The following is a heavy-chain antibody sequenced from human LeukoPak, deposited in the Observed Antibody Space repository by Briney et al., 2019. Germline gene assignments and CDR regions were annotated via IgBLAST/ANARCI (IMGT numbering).Heavy chain of an antibody. J-gene: IGHJ3*02. D-gene: IGHD3-22*01. V-gene: IGHV1-2*02. CDR1: GYTFTGYY. CDR3: APSLYYYDSTDSGGAFDI. Sequence: ASVKVSCKASGYTFTGYYMHWVRQAPGQGLEWMGWINPNNGATNYAQKFQGRVTMTRDTSISTAYMELSSLRSDDTAVYYCAPSLYYYDSTDSGGAFDIWGQGTMVTVSS. CDR2: INPNNGAT.